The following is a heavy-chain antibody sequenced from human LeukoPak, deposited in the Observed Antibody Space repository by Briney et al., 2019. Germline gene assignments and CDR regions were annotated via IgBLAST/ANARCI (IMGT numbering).Heavy chain of an antibody. CDR2: ISSSSSTI. Sequence: GGSLRLSCAAPGFTFSSYSMNWVRQAPGKGLEWVSYISSSSSTIYYADSVKGRFTISRDNAKNSLYLQMNSLRAEDTAVYYCARDKRYYGSGSYFDYWGQGTLVTVSS. CDR1: GFTFSSYS. J-gene: IGHJ4*02. V-gene: IGHV3-48*04. D-gene: IGHD3-10*01. CDR3: ARDKRYYGSGSYFDY.